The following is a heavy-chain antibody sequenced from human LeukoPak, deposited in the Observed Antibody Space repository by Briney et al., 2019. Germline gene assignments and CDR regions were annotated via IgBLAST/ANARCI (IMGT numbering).Heavy chain of an antibody. CDR3: AREPSPMVRGYSPAY. V-gene: IGHV1-18*01. J-gene: IGHJ4*02. D-gene: IGHD3-10*01. CDR2: ISAYNGNT. Sequence: ASVKVSCKASGYTSTSYGISWVRQAPGQGLEWMGWISAYNGNTNYAQKLQGRVTMTTDTSTSTAYMELRSLRSEDTAVYYCAREPSPMVRGYSPAYWGQGTLVTVSS. CDR1: GYTSTSYG.